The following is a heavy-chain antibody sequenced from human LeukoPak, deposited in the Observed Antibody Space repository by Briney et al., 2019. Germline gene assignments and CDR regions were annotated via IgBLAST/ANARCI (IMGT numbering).Heavy chain of an antibody. Sequence: ASVKVSCKASGYTLTSYGISWVRQAPGQGLEWMGWISAYNGNTNYAQKLQGRVTMTTDTSTSTAYMELRSLRSDDTAVYYCARDTVTPRGYYYYYMDVWGKGTTVTVSS. J-gene: IGHJ6*03. V-gene: IGHV1-18*01. CDR1: GYTLTSYG. CDR3: ARDTVTPRGYYYYYMDV. CDR2: ISAYNGNT. D-gene: IGHD4-17*01.